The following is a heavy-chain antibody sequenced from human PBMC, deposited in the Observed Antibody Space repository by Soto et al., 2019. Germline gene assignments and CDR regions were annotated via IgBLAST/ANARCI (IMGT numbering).Heavy chain of an antibody. CDR2: INNSGST. D-gene: IGHD7-27*01. V-gene: IGHV4-34*01. CDR1: GGSFIGYY. CDR3: ARGLGYNWFDP. J-gene: IGHJ5*02. Sequence: QVQLQQWGAGLLKPSETLYLTCAVYGGSFIGYYWSWIRQPPGKGLEWIGEINNSGSTNYNPSLKCRLTISVDTSKNRFYLKLSSVTAADTAVYSCARGLGYNWFDPWGQGTLVTVAS.